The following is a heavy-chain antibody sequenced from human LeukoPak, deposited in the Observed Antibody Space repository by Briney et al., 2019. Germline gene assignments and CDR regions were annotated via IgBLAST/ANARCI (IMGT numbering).Heavy chain of an antibody. CDR3: ARRDYDIDY. D-gene: IGHD3-9*01. J-gene: IGHJ4*02. CDR2: IHYSGST. Sequence: SETLSLTCTVSGGSISSSSYYWGWIRQPPGKGLEWIGSIHYSGSTYYNPSLKSRVTISVDTSKNQFSLKLSSVTAADTAVYYCARRDYDIDYWGQGTLVTASS. CDR1: GGSISSSSYY. V-gene: IGHV4-39*01.